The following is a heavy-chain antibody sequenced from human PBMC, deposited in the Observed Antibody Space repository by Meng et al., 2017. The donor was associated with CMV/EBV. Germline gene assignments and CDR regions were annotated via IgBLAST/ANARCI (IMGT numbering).Heavy chain of an antibody. CDR1: GGTFSSYA. J-gene: IGHJ4*02. Sequence: QVQLLQLAAEGKKPGSSVKVSCTASGGTFSSYANSWVRQAPGQGLEWMGGISPIFGTANYAQKFQGRVTITADESTSTAYMELSSLRSEDTAVYYCARNQPSRGWSHEDYWGQGTLVTVSS. CDR2: ISPIFGTA. CDR3: ARNQPSRGWSHEDY. V-gene: IGHV1-69*12. D-gene: IGHD2-15*01.